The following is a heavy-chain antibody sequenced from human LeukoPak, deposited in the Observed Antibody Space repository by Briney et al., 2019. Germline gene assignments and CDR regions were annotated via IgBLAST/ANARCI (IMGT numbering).Heavy chain of an antibody. D-gene: IGHD2-2*01. Sequence: SETLSLTCTVSGGSISSGGYYWSWIRQPPGKGLEWIGYIYYSGSTKYNPSLKSRVTISVDTSKNQFSLKLSSVTAADTAVYYCARHYCSSTSCYAARYFDYWGQGTLVTVSS. CDR1: GGSISSGGYY. CDR2: IYYSGST. J-gene: IGHJ4*02. CDR3: ARHYCSSTSCYAARYFDY. V-gene: IGHV4-61*08.